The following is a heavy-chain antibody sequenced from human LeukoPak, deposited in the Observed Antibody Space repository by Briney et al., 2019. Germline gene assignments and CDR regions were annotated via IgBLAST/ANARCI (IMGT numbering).Heavy chain of an antibody. V-gene: IGHV3-7*01. CDR3: AKGGWYFDY. D-gene: IGHD6-19*01. CDR1: GFRFNTYW. J-gene: IGHJ4*02. CDR2: IKQDGSEK. Sequence: GGSLRLSCAASGFRFNTYWMSWVRQAPGKGLEWVANIKQDGSEKYYVDSVKGRFTISRDNAKNSLYLQMNSLRAEDTAVYYCAKGGWYFDYWGQGTLVTVSS.